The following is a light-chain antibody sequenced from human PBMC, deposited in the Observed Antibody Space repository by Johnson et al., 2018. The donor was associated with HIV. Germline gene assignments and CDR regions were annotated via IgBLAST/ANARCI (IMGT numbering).Light chain of an antibody. CDR1: NSNIGNNY. CDR3: GTWDSRLNVYL. V-gene: IGLV1-51*02. Sequence: QSALTQPPSVSAAPGQNVTISCSGSNSNIGNNYVSWYQQLPGTAPKLLIYESTNRPSGIPDRFSGSKSGTSATLGISGLQTGDEADYYCGTWDSRLNVYLFGPGTKVTVL. CDR2: EST. J-gene: IGLJ1*01.